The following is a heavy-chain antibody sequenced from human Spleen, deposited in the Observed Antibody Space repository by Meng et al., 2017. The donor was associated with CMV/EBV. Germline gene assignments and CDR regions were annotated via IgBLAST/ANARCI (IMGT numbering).Heavy chain of an antibody. CDR3: ARDNAYYDFWSGYYYY. CDR1: RFTFSDYY. CDR2: ISPSGSTM. Sequence: GESLKISCAASRFTFSDYYMSWIRLAPGKGLEWVSYISPSGSTMYYADSVKGRFTISRDNAKNSLYLQMNSLRAEDTAVYYCARDNAYYDFWSGYYYYWGQGTLVTVSS. D-gene: IGHD3-3*01. J-gene: IGHJ4*02. V-gene: IGHV3-11*01.